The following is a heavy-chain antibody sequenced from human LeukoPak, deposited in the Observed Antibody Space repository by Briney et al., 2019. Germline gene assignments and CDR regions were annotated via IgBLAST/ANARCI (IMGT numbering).Heavy chain of an antibody. CDR1: GGSISNYY. D-gene: IGHD6-6*01. V-gene: IGHV4-59*01. J-gene: IGHJ5*02. Sequence: SETLSLTRTVSGGSISNYYWSWIRQPPGKGLEWIGYIYYTGSTNYNPSLKSRVTISVDTSKNQFSLKLSSVTAADTALYYCARGYSSSGWFDPWGQGTLVIVSS. CDR2: IYYTGST. CDR3: ARGYSSSGWFDP.